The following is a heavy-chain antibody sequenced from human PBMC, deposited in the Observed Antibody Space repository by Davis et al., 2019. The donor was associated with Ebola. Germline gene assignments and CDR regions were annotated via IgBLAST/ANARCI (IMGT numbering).Heavy chain of an antibody. CDR2: IIPIFGTA. Sequence: SVKVSCKASGGTFSSYAISWVRQAPGQGLEWMGGIIPIFGTANYAQKFQGRVTITADESTSTAYMELSSLRSEDTAVYYCARPQDPPPDIVLMVYALDYWGQGTLVTVSS. CDR3: ARPQDPPPDIVLMVYALDY. D-gene: IGHD2-8*01. CDR1: GGTFSSYA. V-gene: IGHV1-69*13. J-gene: IGHJ4*02.